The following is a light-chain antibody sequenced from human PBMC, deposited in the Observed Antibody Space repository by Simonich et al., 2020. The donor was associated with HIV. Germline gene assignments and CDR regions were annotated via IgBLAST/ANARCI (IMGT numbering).Light chain of an antibody. J-gene: IGKJ2*01. Sequence: DIQMTQSPSSLSASVGDRVTIPCRASQSISNYLNWVQQKPGKAPKLLIFAASSLQSGVPSRFSGSGSGTEFTLTISSLQPEDFASYYCQQSYSTPMYTFGQGTKLEIK. CDR2: AAS. CDR1: QSISNY. V-gene: IGKV1-39*01. CDR3: QQSYSTPMYT.